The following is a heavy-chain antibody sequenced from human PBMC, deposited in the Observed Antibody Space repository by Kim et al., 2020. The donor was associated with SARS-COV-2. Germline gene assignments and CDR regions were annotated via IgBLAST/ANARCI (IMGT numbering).Heavy chain of an antibody. J-gene: IGHJ6*02. CDR2: IDTDGTTT. V-gene: IGHV3-74*01. CDR1: GFTFSGHW. CDR3: ARGSYYGMDV. Sequence: LSLTCAASGFTFSGHWMHWVRQAPGKGLVWVSRIDTDGTTTAYADSVKGRFTTSRDNAKNTLDLQMNSLRAEDTAVYYCARGSYYGMDVWGQGTTVTVSS.